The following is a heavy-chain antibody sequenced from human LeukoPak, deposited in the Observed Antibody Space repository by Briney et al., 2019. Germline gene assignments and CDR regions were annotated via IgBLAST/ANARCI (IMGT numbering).Heavy chain of an antibody. CDR3: AKDLQQWLVRWYYFDY. CDR1: GFTFSSYE. CDR2: ISSGGNTI. J-gene: IGHJ4*02. D-gene: IGHD6-19*01. Sequence: VGSLRLSCAASGFTFSSYEMNWVRQAPGKGLEWVSYISSGGNTIYYADSVKGRFTISRDNAKNSLYLQMNSLRAEDTAVYYCAKDLQQWLVRWYYFDYWGQGTLVTVSS. V-gene: IGHV3-48*03.